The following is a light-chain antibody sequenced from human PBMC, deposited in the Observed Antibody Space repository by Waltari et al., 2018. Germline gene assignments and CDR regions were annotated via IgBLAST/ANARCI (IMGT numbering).Light chain of an antibody. Sequence: DIQMTQSPSSLSASVGDRVTITCRASQGISIDLAWYQQKPGKAPKLLISGASTLQFGVPSRFIGSGSGTDFTLTISGLQPDDFATYYCQKYDSAPQTFGQGTKVEIK. CDR1: QGISID. V-gene: IGKV1-27*01. J-gene: IGKJ1*01. CDR2: GAS. CDR3: QKYDSAPQT.